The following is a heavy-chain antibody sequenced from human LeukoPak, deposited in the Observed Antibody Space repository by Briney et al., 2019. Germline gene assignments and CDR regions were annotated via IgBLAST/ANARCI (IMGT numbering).Heavy chain of an antibody. CDR1: GVSFSSYY. D-gene: IGHD2-8*01. V-gene: IGHV4-59*01. CDR2: IYYSGST. J-gene: IGHJ4*02. Sequence: PSETLSLTCTVSGVSFSSYYWSWIRQPPGKGLEWIGYIYYSGSTNYNPSLKSRVTISEDTSKNQFSLKLSSVTAADTAVYFCARGSRSNGAWSYFDYWGQGTLVTVSS. CDR3: ARGSRSNGAWSYFDY.